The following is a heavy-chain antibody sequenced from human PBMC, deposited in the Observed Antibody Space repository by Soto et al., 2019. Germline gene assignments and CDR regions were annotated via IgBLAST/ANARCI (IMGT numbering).Heavy chain of an antibody. V-gene: IGHV1-18*04. J-gene: IGHJ3*02. CDR2: ISAYNGNT. CDR1: GYTFTSYG. Sequence: ASVKVSCKASGYTFTSYGISWVRQAPGQGLEWMGWISAYNGNTNYAQKLQGRVTMTTDTSTSTAYMELRSLRSDDTAVYYCARDRRGNYYDSSGYRDPNAFDIWGQGTTVTVSS. D-gene: IGHD3-22*01. CDR3: ARDRRGNYYDSSGYRDPNAFDI.